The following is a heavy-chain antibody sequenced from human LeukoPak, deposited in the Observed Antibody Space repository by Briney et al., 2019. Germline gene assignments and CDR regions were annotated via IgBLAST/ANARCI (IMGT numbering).Heavy chain of an antibody. CDR3: ARHWGISSSPIDY. CDR2: IYYSGST. V-gene: IGHV4-30-4*01. CDR1: GGSISSGDYY. Sequence: MPSETLSLTCTVSGGSISSGDYYWSWIHQPPGKGLEWIGYIYYSGSTYYNPSLKSRVTISVDTSKNQFSLKLSSVTAADTAVYYCARHWGISSSPIDYWGQGTLVTVSS. J-gene: IGHJ4*02. D-gene: IGHD6-6*01.